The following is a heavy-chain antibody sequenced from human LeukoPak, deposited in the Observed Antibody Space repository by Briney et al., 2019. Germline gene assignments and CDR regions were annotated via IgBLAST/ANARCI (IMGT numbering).Heavy chain of an antibody. Sequence: GGSLRLSCAASGFSFSSYAMSWVRQTPGKGLEWVSSTGGSAGSTHYTDSVKGRFTISRDNSKSTLYLQMNSLRAEDTAVYYCAKGPRKTLIRGDWYFDLWGRGTLVTVSS. J-gene: IGHJ2*01. D-gene: IGHD3-10*01. CDR2: TGGSAGST. CDR3: AKGPRKTLIRGDWYFDL. CDR1: GFSFSSYA. V-gene: IGHV3-23*01.